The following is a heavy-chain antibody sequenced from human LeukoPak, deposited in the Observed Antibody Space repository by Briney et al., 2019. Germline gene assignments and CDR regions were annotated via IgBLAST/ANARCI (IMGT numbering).Heavy chain of an antibody. CDR3: ARHRSDGTYTLDY. J-gene: IGHJ4*02. Sequence: ASETLSLTCTVSGGSISSYYWSWIRQPPGKGLEWIGHIYSSGSTTYSPSLKSRVSMSADTSKNQFSLKVTSVTAADTAVYYCARHRSDGTYTLDYWGQGALVTVSS. V-gene: IGHV4-59*08. CDR1: GGSISSYY. CDR2: IYSSGST. D-gene: IGHD1-26*01.